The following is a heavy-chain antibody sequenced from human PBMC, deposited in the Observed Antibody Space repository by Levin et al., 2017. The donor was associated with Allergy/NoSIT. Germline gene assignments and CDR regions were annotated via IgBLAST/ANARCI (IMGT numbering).Heavy chain of an antibody. Sequence: SETLSLTCAVYGGSFSGYYWSWIRQPPGKGLEWIGEINHSGSTNYNPSLKSRVTISVDTSKNQFSLKLSSVTAADTAVYYCARANIIAAEDYWGQGTLVTVSS. D-gene: IGHD6-13*01. CDR1: GGSFSGYY. V-gene: IGHV4-34*01. CDR2: INHSGST. J-gene: IGHJ4*02. CDR3: ARANIIAAEDY.